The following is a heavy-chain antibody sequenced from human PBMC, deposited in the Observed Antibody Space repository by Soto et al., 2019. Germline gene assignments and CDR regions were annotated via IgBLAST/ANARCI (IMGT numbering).Heavy chain of an antibody. J-gene: IGHJ3*02. CDR3: AREMDYYDSPGAFDI. D-gene: IGHD3-22*01. CDR2: IYTSGST. Sequence: SETLSLTCTVSGGSISSYYWSWIRQPAGKGLEWIGRIYTSGSTNYNPSLKSRVTMSVDTSKNQLSLKLSSVTAADTAVYYCAREMDYYDSPGAFDIWGQGTMVTVSS. V-gene: IGHV4-4*07. CDR1: GGSISSYY.